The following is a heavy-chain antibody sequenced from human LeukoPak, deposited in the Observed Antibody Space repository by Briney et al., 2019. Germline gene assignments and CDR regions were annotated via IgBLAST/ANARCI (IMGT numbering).Heavy chain of an antibody. CDR1: GGTFSSYA. V-gene: IGHV1-69*13. CDR3: ARGLTYYDFWSGYYNDDGYYFDY. D-gene: IGHD3-3*01. J-gene: IGHJ4*02. Sequence: SVKVSCKASGGTFSSYAISWVRQTPGQGLEWMGGIIPIFGTANYAQKFQGRVTITADESTSTAYMELSSLRSEDTAVYYCARGLTYYDFWSGYYNDDGYYFDYWGQGTLVTVSS. CDR2: IIPIFGTA.